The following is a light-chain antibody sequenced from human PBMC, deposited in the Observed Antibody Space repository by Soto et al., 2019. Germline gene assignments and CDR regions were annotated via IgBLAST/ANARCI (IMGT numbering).Light chain of an antibody. J-gene: IGLJ1*01. CDR2: EVR. CDR3: RSYTSSSTLYV. V-gene: IGLV2-14*01. Sequence: QCSLTQPGSVSGLPGQWFTIACTGSISDVGRYNYVSWYQHHPGKAPKLMIYEVRNRPSGVSNRFSGSKSGNTASLTISGLQAEDEADYHCRSYTSSSTLYVFGTGTKVTVL. CDR1: ISDVGRYNY.